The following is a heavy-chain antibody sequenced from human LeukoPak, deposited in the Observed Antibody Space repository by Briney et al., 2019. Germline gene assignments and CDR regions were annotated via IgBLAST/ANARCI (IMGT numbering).Heavy chain of an antibody. CDR3: ATLVYDPRRYYFDY. V-gene: IGHV1-24*01. D-gene: IGHD5/OR15-5a*01. Sequence: ASVKVSCKVSGYTLTELSMHWVRQAPGKGLEWMGGFDPEDGETIYAQKFQGRVTMTEDTSTDTAYMELSSLRSEDTAVYYCATLVYDPRRYYFDYWGQGTLVTVSS. CDR1: GYTLTELS. CDR2: FDPEDGET. J-gene: IGHJ4*02.